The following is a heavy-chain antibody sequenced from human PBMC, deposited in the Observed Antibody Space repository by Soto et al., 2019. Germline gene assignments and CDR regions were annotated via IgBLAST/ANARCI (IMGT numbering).Heavy chain of an antibody. CDR2: IYYSGST. D-gene: IGHD3-3*01. CDR3: ARDKGYYDFWSGYSLARQYYYYYGMDV. CDR1: GGSISSGDYY. Sequence: SETLSLTCTVSGGSISSGDYYWSWIRQPPGKGLEWIGYIYYSGSTYYNPSLKSRVTISVDTSKNQFSLKLSSVTAADTAVYYCARDKGYYDFWSGYSLARQYYYYYGMDVWGQGTTVTVSS. V-gene: IGHV4-30-4*01. J-gene: IGHJ6*02.